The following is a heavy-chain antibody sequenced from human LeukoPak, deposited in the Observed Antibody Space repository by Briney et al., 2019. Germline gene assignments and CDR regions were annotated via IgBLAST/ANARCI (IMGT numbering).Heavy chain of an antibody. D-gene: IGHD3-22*01. CDR2: IYYSGST. J-gene: IGHJ4*02. V-gene: IGHV4-39*01. CDR3: AVVVTTPT. CDR1: GGSISSSSYY. Sequence: SETLSLTCTVSGGSISSSSYYWDWIRQPQGKGLEWIGSIYYSGSTYYNPSLKSRVTISVDTSKNQFSLKLSSVTAADTAVYYCAVVVTTPTWGQGTLVTVSS.